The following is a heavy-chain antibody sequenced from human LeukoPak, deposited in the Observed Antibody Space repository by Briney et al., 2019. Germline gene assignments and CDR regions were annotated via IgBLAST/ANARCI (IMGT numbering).Heavy chain of an antibody. J-gene: IGHJ6*03. CDR2: IIPIFGTA. V-gene: IGHV1-69*05. Sequence: ASVKVSCKASGGTFSSYAISWVRQAPGQGLEWMGGIIPIFGTANYAQKFQGRVTMTRDTSISTAYMELSRLRSDDTAVYYCARDAGISNYDFWSGYGYYYMDVWGKGTTVTVSS. D-gene: IGHD3-3*01. CDR1: GGTFSSYA. CDR3: ARDAGISNYDFWSGYGYYYMDV.